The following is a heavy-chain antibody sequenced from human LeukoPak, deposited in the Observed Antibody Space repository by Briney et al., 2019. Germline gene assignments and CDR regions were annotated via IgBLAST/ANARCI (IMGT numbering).Heavy chain of an antibody. Sequence: ASVKVSCKASGFTFTGYYIHWVRQAPGQGLEWMGWINPNGGGTNYAQKFQSRVTMTRDTSISTAYMELSRLGSDDTAVYYCARDQAGIVGATGSWPDWGQGTLVTVSS. CDR2: INPNGGGT. V-gene: IGHV1-2*02. CDR3: ARDQAGIVGATGSWPD. J-gene: IGHJ4*02. D-gene: IGHD1-26*01. CDR1: GFTFTGYY.